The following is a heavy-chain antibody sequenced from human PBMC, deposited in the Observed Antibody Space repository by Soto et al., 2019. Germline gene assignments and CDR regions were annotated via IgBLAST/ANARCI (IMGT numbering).Heavy chain of an antibody. CDR3: AKFDTKVVIIGQYFDF. CDR1: GFTFSSYA. D-gene: IGHD3-22*01. V-gene: IGHV3-23*01. Sequence: EVQLLESGGGLVQPGGSLRLSCAASGFTFSSYAMSWVLQAPGKGLEWISGISGSGGSTYYADSVKGRFTLSRDNSKNTLYLQMNSLRAEDTAVYYCAKFDTKVVIIGQYFDFWGQGTLVTVSS. J-gene: IGHJ4*02. CDR2: ISGSGGST.